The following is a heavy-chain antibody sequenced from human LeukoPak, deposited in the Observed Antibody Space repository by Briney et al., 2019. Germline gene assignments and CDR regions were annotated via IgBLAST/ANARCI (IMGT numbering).Heavy chain of an antibody. D-gene: IGHD6-19*01. Sequence: ASVKVSCKASGYTFTGYYMHWVRKAPGQGVEWMGWINPNSGGTNYAQKFQGRVTMTRDTSISTAYMELSRLRSDDTAVYYCARDFRGQWLSTNWFDPWGQGTLVTVSS. CDR3: ARDFRGQWLSTNWFDP. CDR1: GYTFTGYY. J-gene: IGHJ5*02. V-gene: IGHV1-2*02. CDR2: INPNSGGT.